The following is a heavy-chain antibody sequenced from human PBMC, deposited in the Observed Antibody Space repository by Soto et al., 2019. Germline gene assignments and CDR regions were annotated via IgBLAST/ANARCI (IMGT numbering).Heavy chain of an antibody. CDR1: GGTFSSYA. J-gene: IGHJ6*02. CDR2: IIPIFGTA. Sequence: SVKVSCKASGGTFSSYAISWVRQAPGQGLEWMGGIIPIFGTANHAQKFQGRVTITADESTSTAYMELSSLRSEDTAVYYCARRGYYYGSGGYYGMDVWGQGTTVTVSS. D-gene: IGHD3-10*01. CDR3: ARRGYYYGSGGYYGMDV. V-gene: IGHV1-69*13.